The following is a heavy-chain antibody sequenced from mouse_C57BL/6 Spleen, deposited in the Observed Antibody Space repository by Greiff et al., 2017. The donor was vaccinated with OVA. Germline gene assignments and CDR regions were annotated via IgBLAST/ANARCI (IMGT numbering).Heavy chain of an antibody. CDR2: ISSGSSTI. CDR1: GFTFSDYG. Sequence: DVKLVESGGGLVKPGGSLKLSCAASGFTFSDYGMHWVRQAPEQGLEWVAYISSGSSTIYYADTVKGRFTISRDNAKNTLFLQMTSLRSEDTAMDYCARRGYYYGSSHPDYWGQGTTRTVSS. CDR3: ARRGYYYGSSHPDY. D-gene: IGHD1-1*01. J-gene: IGHJ2*01. V-gene: IGHV5-17*01.